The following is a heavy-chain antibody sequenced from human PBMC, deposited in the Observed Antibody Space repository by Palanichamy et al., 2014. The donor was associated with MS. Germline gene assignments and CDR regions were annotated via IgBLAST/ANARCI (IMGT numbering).Heavy chain of an antibody. Sequence: QLQLQESGPGLVKPSETLSLTCTVSGGSINSNNYCWGWIRQPPGKGLEWIGSIYYSGSTYYNPSLKSRVTISVDTSKNQFSLKLPSVTAADTAVYYCARAYDSSGYYEPFDYWGQGTLVTVSS. CDR1: GGSINSNNYC. V-gene: IGHV4-39*01. J-gene: IGHJ4*02. D-gene: IGHD3-22*01. CDR2: IYYSGST. CDR3: ARAYDSSGYYEPFDY.